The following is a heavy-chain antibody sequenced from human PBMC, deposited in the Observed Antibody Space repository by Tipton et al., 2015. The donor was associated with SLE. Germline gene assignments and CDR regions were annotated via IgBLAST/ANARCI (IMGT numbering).Heavy chain of an antibody. CDR1: GGSFSGYY. D-gene: IGHD3-3*02. J-gene: IGHJ4*02. CDR3: ARATPFSLDY. V-gene: IGHV4-34*01. Sequence: GLVKPSETLSLTCSVSGGSFSGYYWSWIRQPPGKGLEWIGEVNHGGSTNYNPSLKSRVTISIDTSKYQFSLKLSSVTAADTAIYYCARATPFSLDYWGQGTLVTVSS. CDR2: VNHGGST.